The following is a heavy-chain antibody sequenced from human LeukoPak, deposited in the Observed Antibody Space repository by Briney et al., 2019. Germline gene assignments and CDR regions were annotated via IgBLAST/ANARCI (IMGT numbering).Heavy chain of an antibody. Sequence: GESLKISCKGSGSTFTTYWIAWVRQMPGKGLEWMGIIYPDDSDTRYSPSFQGQVTISADKSISTAYLQWSSLKASDTAMYYCARQAGYSTAWYDFDYWGQGTLVTVSS. D-gene: IGHD6-19*01. V-gene: IGHV5-51*01. J-gene: IGHJ4*02. CDR3: ARQAGYSTAWYDFDY. CDR2: IYPDDSDT. CDR1: GSTFTTYW.